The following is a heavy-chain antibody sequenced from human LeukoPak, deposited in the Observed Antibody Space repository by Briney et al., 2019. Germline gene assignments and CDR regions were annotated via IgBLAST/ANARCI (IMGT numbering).Heavy chain of an antibody. CDR3: AKAVRSMVTGGGYFDS. CDR2: LSGGGDSR. D-gene: IGHD3-10*01. Sequence: GGSLRLSCAASGFTFSSYSMSWVRQAPGKGLEWVSSLSGGGDSRYYADSVMGRFTISRDNSKNTLYLQMNSLRAEDTAVYYCAKAVRSMVTGGGYFDSWGQGTLVTVSS. J-gene: IGHJ4*02. CDR1: GFTFSSYS. V-gene: IGHV3-23*01.